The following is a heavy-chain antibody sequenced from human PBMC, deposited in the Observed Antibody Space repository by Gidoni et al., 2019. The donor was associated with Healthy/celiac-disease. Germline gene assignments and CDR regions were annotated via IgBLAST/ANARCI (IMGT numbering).Heavy chain of an antibody. CDR2: INHSGST. D-gene: IGHD6-6*01. CDR1: GGSFSGYY. Sequence: QVQLQQWGAGLLKPSETLSLTCAVYGGSFSGYYWSWIRQPPGKGLEWIGEINHSGSTNYNPSLKSRVTISVDTSKNQFSLKLSSVTAADTAVYYCATSTAARYSYWGQGTLVTVSS. CDR3: ATSTAARYSY. J-gene: IGHJ4*02. V-gene: IGHV4-34*01.